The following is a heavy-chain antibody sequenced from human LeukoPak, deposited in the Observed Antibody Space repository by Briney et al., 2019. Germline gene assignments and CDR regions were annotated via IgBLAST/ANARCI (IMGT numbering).Heavy chain of an antibody. J-gene: IGHJ4*01. CDR3: ARTRGIADFDF. CDR1: GFTFSSYS. CDR2: ISSSSSYI. Sequence: GGSLRLSCAASGFTFSSYSMNWVRQAPGKGLEWVSSISSSSSYIYYADSVKGRFTISRDNSKNTLYLQMKSLRAEDTAVYYCARTRGIADFDFWGQGTLVTVSS. V-gene: IGHV3-21*01.